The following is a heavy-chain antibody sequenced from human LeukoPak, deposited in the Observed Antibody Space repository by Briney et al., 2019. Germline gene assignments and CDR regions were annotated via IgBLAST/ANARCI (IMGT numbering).Heavy chain of an antibody. CDR1: GYTFTSYA. CDR2: IIPIFGTA. J-gene: IGHJ3*02. CDR3: ARDLVGATGRDAFDI. D-gene: IGHD1-26*01. V-gene: IGHV1-69*13. Sequence: SVKVSCKASGYTFTSYAISWVRQAPGQGLEWMGGIIPIFGTANYAQKFQGRVTITADESTSTAYMELSSLRSEDTAVYYCARDLVGATGRDAFDIWGQGTMVTVSS.